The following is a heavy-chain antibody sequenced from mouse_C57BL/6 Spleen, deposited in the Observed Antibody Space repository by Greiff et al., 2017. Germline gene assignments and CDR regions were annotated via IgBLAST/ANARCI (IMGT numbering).Heavy chain of an antibody. J-gene: IGHJ4*01. D-gene: IGHD2-4*01. V-gene: IGHV5-17*01. CDR2: ISSGSSTI. CDR1: GFTFSDYG. Sequence: DVHLVESGGGLVKPGGSLKLSCAASGFTFSDYGMHWVRQAPEKGLEWVAYISSGSSTIYYADTVKGRFTISRDNAKNTLFLQMTSLRSEDTAMYYCARAYDYEEGYYAMDYWGQGTSVTVSS. CDR3: ARAYDYEEGYYAMDY.